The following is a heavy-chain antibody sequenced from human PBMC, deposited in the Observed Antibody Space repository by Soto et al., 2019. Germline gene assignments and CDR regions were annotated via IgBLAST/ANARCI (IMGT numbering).Heavy chain of an antibody. D-gene: IGHD2-21*02. V-gene: IGHV3-30*18. Sequence: PGGSLRLSCAASGFTFGSYGMHWVRQAPGKGLEWVAVISYDGSNKYYADSVKGRFTISRDNSKNTLYLQMNSLRAEDTAVYYCAKDGLRACGGDCYRSGGFDYWGQGTLVTVSS. CDR2: ISYDGSNK. J-gene: IGHJ4*02. CDR1: GFTFGSYG. CDR3: AKDGLRACGGDCYRSGGFDY.